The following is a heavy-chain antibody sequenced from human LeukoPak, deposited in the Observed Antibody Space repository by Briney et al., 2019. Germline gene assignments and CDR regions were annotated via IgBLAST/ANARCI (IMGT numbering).Heavy chain of an antibody. CDR3: ARXSGDYVPYYFDY. Sequence: SETLSLTCAVYGGSFSGYYWSWIRQPPGKGLEWIGEINHSGSTNYNPSLKSRVTISVDTSKNQFSLKLSSVTAADTAVYYCARXSGDYVPYYFDYWGQGTLVTVSS. V-gene: IGHV4-34*01. J-gene: IGHJ4*02. CDR1: GGSFSGYY. D-gene: IGHD4-17*01. CDR2: INHSGST.